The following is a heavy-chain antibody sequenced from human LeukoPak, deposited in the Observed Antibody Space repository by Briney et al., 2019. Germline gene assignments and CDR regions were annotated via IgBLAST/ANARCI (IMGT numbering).Heavy chain of an antibody. CDR2: VSNSAGGGFT. CDR3: AKMQGYCSGGSCYSWYFHY. CDR1: GFTFSIYA. J-gene: IGHJ4*02. V-gene: IGHV3-23*01. D-gene: IGHD2-15*01. Sequence: GGSLRLSCAASGFTFSIYAMSWVRQAPGKGLEWVSVVSNSAGGGFTYYTDSVKGRFTISRDNAKNTLYLQMNSLRAEDTAVYYCAKMQGYCSGGSCYSWYFHYWGQGTLVTVSS.